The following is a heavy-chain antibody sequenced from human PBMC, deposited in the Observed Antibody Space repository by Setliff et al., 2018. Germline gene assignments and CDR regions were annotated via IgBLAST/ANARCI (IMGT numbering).Heavy chain of an antibody. CDR1: ADSISSSYDY. V-gene: IGHV4-39*01. J-gene: IGHJ5*02. D-gene: IGHD2-2*01. Sequence: SETLSLTCNVSADSISSSYDYWAWIRQPPGKGLEWIGSIYNSGSTYYNPSLKSRVSISVDTSKNQFSLKLSSVTAADTAVYYCARGVYCSSTSCSPGLNWFDPWGQGTLVTAPQ. CDR3: ARGVYCSSTSCSPGLNWFDP. CDR2: IYNSGST.